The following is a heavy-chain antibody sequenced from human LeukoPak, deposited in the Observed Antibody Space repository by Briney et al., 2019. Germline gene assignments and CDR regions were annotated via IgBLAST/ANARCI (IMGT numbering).Heavy chain of an antibody. Sequence: GGSLGLSCAASGFTFNSYWMSWVRQAPGKGLEWVANIKQDGSEKYYVDSVKGRFTISRGNAKNSLYLQMNSLRAEDTAVYYCALSRTLDYWGQGTLVTVSS. V-gene: IGHV3-7*01. CDR1: GFTFNSYW. CDR3: ALSRTLDY. CDR2: IKQDGSEK. J-gene: IGHJ4*02.